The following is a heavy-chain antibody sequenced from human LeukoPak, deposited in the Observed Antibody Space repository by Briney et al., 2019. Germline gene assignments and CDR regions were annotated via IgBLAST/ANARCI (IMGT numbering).Heavy chain of an antibody. Sequence: GGSLRLSCVASGLSFRNYAIHWVRQAPGKGLEYVSVINTDGRITYYADSVKGRFTISRDNSKNTVYLQMGSLRGEDMAVYYCTRDGGSFCDFDYWGQGALVTVSS. D-gene: IGHD1-26*01. J-gene: IGHJ4*02. V-gene: IGHV3-64*02. CDR3: TRDGGSFCDFDY. CDR2: INTDGRIT. CDR1: GLSFRNYA.